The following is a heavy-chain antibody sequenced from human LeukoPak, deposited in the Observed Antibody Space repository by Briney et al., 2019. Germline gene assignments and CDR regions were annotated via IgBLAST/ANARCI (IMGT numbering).Heavy chain of an antibody. Sequence: GGSLRLSSAQSRFTFIDYYMSCVPHAPGEGRGWGSYISSRGSTVYYKDSVKGRFTISRDNAKNSLSLQMNSLRAEDTAVYYCARDHGFHYYDSSGPLSGSYYYYGMDVWGHGATVTVSS. V-gene: IGHV3-11*01. CDR1: RFTFIDYY. D-gene: IGHD3-22*01. J-gene: IGHJ6*02. CDR2: ISSRGSTV. CDR3: ARDHGFHYYDSSGPLSGSYYYYGMDV.